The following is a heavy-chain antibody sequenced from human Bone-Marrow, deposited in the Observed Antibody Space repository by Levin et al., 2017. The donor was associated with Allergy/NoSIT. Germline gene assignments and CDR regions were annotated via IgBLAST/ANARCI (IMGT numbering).Heavy chain of an antibody. Sequence: GSLRLSCAVSGGSVSIISYYWSWIRQPPGKGLEWIGYIYYTGSTNYDPSLQSRLSMSVDTSKNHFSLNLSSVTTADTAVYYCARGRVADDAFDIWGRGTLVTVSS. D-gene: IGHD2-15*01. J-gene: IGHJ3*02. CDR1: GGSVSIISYY. CDR3: ARGRVADDAFDI. CDR2: IYYTGST. V-gene: IGHV4-61*01.